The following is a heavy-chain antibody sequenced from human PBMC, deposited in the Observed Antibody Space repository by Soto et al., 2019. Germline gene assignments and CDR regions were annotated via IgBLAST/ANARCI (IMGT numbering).Heavy chain of an antibody. V-gene: IGHV5-51*01. J-gene: IGHJ3*02. Sequence: GESLKISCKISGKAFTSFWVVWVRQMPGRGLEWMGNIYPGDSDTRYTPPFQGQVPITADKSTNTAYLQWHSLQASDTALYYCAKQDDRGALEIWGQGTKVTVSS. D-gene: IGHD3-22*01. CDR2: IYPGDSDT. CDR3: AKQDDRGALEI. CDR1: GKAFTSFW.